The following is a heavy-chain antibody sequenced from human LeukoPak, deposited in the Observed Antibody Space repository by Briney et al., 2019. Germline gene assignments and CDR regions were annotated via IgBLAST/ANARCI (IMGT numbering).Heavy chain of an antibody. D-gene: IGHD2-2*02. CDR2: IGTAGDT. Sequence: QPGGSLRLSCAASGFTFSSYDMHWVRQATGKGLEWVSAIGTAGDTYYPGSVKGRFTISRENTKNSLYLQMNSLRAGDTAVYYCARAVIPLGMDVWGQGTTVTVSS. CDR3: ARAVIPLGMDV. J-gene: IGHJ6*02. CDR1: GFTFSSYD. V-gene: IGHV3-13*04.